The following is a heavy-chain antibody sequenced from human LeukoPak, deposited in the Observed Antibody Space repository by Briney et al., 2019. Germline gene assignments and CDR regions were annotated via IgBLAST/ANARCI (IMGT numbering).Heavy chain of an antibody. Sequence: SETLSLTCTVSAGSISSSSYYWGWIRQPPGKGLEWIGSIYYSGSTYYNPSLKSRVTISVDTSKNQFSLKLSSVTAADTAVYYCARMPLRKVGANPTFDYWGQGTLVTVSS. CDR2: IYYSGST. CDR1: AGSISSSSYY. CDR3: ARMPLRKVGANPTFDY. V-gene: IGHV4-39*01. J-gene: IGHJ4*02. D-gene: IGHD1-26*01.